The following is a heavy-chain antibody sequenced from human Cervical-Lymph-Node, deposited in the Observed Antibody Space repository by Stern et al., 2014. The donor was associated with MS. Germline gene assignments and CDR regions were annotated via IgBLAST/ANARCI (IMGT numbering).Heavy chain of an antibody. CDR1: GFPFSSYT. V-gene: IGHV3-21*01. CDR3: AREVADTGYFNY. Sequence: EVQLVESGGGLVKPGGSLKLSCEASGFPFSSYTMNWVRQAPGKGLEWVSSISSRRRNIHYSNSLKGRFTISRDNAKNSVYLHMNSLRAEDTALYYCAREVADTGYFNYWGQGTLVTVSS. J-gene: IGHJ4*02. CDR2: ISSRRRNI. D-gene: IGHD1-14*01.